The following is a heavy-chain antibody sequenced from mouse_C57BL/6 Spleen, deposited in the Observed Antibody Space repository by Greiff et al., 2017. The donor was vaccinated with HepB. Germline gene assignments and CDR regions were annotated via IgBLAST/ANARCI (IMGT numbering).Heavy chain of an antibody. D-gene: IGHD3-2*02. J-gene: IGHJ2*01. CDR3: ARHQLRLRRYFDY. CDR1: GFTFSSYG. CDR2: ISSGGSYT. Sequence: DVQLVESGGDLVKPGGSLKLSCAASGFTFSSYGMSWVRQTPDKRLEWVATISSGGSYTYYPDSVKGRFTISRDNAKNTLYLQMSSLKSEDTAMYYCARHQLRLRRYFDYWGQGTTLTVSS. V-gene: IGHV5-6*01.